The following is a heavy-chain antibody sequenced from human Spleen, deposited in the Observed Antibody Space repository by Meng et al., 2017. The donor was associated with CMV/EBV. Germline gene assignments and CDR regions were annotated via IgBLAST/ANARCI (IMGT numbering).Heavy chain of an antibody. J-gene: IGHJ6*02. V-gene: IGHV1-2*02. CDR1: GYTFTGYY. CDR3: ARKLCSSTSCYGMDV. D-gene: IGHD2-2*01. CDR2: VNPNSGGT. Sequence: ASVKVSCKASGYTFTGYYIHWVRQAPGQGLERMGWVNPNSGGTNYAQKFQGRVTMTRDTSISTAYMELSRLRSDDTAVYYCARKLCSSTSCYGMDVWGQGTTVTVSS.